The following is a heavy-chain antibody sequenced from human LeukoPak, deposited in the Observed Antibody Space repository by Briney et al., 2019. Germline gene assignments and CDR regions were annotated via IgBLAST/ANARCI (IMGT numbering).Heavy chain of an antibody. Sequence: GGSLRLSXAASGFTFSSYGMHWVRQAPGKGLEWVAFIRYDGSNRYYADSVKGRFTISRDNSKNTLYQQMNSLRAEDTAVYYCAKDPNYDILTGPFDYWGQGTLVTVSS. CDR2: IRYDGSNR. J-gene: IGHJ4*02. D-gene: IGHD3-9*01. CDR3: AKDPNYDILTGPFDY. CDR1: GFTFSSYG. V-gene: IGHV3-30*02.